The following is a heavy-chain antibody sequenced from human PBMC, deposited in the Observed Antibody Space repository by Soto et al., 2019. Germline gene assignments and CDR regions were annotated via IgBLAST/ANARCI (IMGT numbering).Heavy chain of an antibody. CDR3: ARGATGFDY. V-gene: IGHV3-74*01. Sequence: PGGPLRVSCAACGFSFCSYWMHWVRQAPGKGLVWVSRINSDGSSTSYADSVKGRFTISRDNAKNTLYLQMNSLRAEDTAVYYCARGATGFDYWGQGTLVTVSS. CDR2: INSDGSST. J-gene: IGHJ4*02. D-gene: IGHD1-26*01. CDR1: GFSFCSYW.